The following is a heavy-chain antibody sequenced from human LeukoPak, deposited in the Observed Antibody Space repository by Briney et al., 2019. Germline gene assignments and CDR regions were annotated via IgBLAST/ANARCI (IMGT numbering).Heavy chain of an antibody. Sequence: PSETLSLTCTVSGGSISSYYWSWIRQPPGKGLEWIGYIYTSGSTNYNPSLKSRVTISVDTSKNQFSLKLPSVTAADTAVYFCARLGSYHDFWGQGALVTVSS. CDR1: GGSISSYY. D-gene: IGHD1-26*01. V-gene: IGHV4-4*09. CDR3: ARLGSYHDF. J-gene: IGHJ4*02. CDR2: IYTSGST.